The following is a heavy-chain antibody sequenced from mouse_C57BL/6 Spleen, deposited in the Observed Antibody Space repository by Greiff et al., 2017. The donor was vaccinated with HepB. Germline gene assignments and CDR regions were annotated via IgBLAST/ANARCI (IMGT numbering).Heavy chain of an antibody. D-gene: IGHD1-1*01. CDR2: INPSSGYT. CDR1: GYTFTSYT. Sequence: VKLVESGAELARPGASVKMSCKASGYTFTSYTMHWVKQRPGQGLEWIGYINPSSGYTKYNQKFKDKATLTADKSSSTAYMQRSSLTSEDSAVYYCARRITTVASFDYWGQVTTLTVSS. CDR3: ARRITTVASFDY. V-gene: IGHV1-4*01. J-gene: IGHJ2*01.